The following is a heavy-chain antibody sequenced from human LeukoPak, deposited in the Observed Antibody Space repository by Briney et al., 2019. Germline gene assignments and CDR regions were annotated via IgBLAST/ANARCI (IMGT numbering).Heavy chain of an antibody. Sequence: GGSLRLSCAASGITVTATYMSWVRQAPGEGLEWVSAIYSGGSTYYADSAKGRFTVSRDFSMNTLYLQMNSLRAEDTAVYYCARDLSSRDAYWGQGTLVTVSS. J-gene: IGHJ4*02. D-gene: IGHD6-13*01. CDR3: ARDLSSRDAY. CDR2: IYSGGST. CDR1: GITVTATY. V-gene: IGHV3-53*01.